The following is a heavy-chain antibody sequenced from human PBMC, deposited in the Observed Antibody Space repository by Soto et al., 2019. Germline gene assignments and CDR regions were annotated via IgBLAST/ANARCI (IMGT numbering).Heavy chain of an antibody. D-gene: IGHD3-10*01. V-gene: IGHV1-69*12. CDR3: ARDPGSGSPVLDNWFDP. Sequence: QVQLVQSGAEVKKPGSSVKVSCKASGGTFSSYAISWVRQAPGQGLEWMGGIIPIFGTANYAQKFQGRVTITADESTSTAYMELSSLRSEDTAVYYCARDPGSGSPVLDNWFDPWGQGTLVTVSS. J-gene: IGHJ5*02. CDR1: GGTFSSYA. CDR2: IIPIFGTA.